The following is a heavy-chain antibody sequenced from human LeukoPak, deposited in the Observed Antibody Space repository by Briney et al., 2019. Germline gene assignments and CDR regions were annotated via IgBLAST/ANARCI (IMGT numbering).Heavy chain of an antibody. CDR3: AISPNSGYYY. CDR2: VYNNADT. D-gene: IGHD3-22*01. CDR1: GASIGSGGLY. V-gene: IGHV4-31*03. J-gene: IGHJ4*02. Sequence: SQTLSLTCNVPGASIGSGGLYWTWFRQHPGKGPEWLGYVYNNADTDYNPSLKSRLTISLDASKNQFYLNVKSVTAADAAVYYCAISPNSGYYYWGQGTLVAVSS.